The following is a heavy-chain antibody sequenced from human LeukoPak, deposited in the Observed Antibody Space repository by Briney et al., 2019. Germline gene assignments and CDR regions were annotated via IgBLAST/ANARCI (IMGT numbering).Heavy chain of an antibody. CDR2: ISSSSSYI. CDR3: ASAVYYGSGSRDY. D-gene: IGHD3-10*01. V-gene: IGHV3-21*01. J-gene: IGHJ4*02. Sequence: GGSLRLSCAASGFTFSSYSMNWVRQAPGKGLEWVSSISSSSSYIYYADSVKGRFTISRDNAKNSLYLQMNSLRAEDTAVYYCASAVYYGSGSRDYWGQGTLVTVSS. CDR1: GFTFSSYS.